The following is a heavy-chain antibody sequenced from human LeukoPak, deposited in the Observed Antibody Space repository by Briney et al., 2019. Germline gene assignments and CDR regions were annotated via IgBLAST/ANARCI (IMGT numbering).Heavy chain of an antibody. Sequence: GGSLRLSCAASGVTFSGFAMHWVPPASGKGVEGFGRIRRKVKSYQTAYTASVKGRFTIFRDDSKNTAYLQTHSLKTEDTAVYDCAKDVCGIAAPGNFDYWGQGTLVTVSS. V-gene: IGHV3-73*01. J-gene: IGHJ4*02. D-gene: IGHD6-13*01. CDR1: GVTFSGFA. CDR2: IRRKVKSYQT. CDR3: AKDVCGIAAPGNFDY.